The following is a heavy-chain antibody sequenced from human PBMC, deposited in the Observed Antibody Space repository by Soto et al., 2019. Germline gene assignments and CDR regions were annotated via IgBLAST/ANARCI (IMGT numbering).Heavy chain of an antibody. V-gene: IGHV3-53*04. J-gene: IGHJ2*01. CDR3: ARADSALIYFDL. CDR1: GFTVSSNY. CDR2: IYSGGST. D-gene: IGHD2-15*01. Sequence: EVQLVESGGGLVQPGGSLRLSCAASGFTVSSNYMSWVRQAPGKGLEWVSVIYSGGSTYYADSVKGRFTISRHNSKNTLYLQMNSLRAEGAAVYYCARADSALIYFDLWGRGPLVTVSS.